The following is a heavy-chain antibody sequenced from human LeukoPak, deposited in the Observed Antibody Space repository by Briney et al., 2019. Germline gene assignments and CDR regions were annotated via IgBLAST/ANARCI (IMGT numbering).Heavy chain of an antibody. J-gene: IGHJ3*02. CDR3: ARVSILIVPYYAFDI. V-gene: IGHV3-11*06. CDR1: GFTFSDYY. CDR2: ISAISSSST. D-gene: IGHD2/OR15-2a*01. Sequence: PGGSLRLSCAASGFTFSDYYMSWIRQAPGKGLEWVSYISAISSSSTYYADSVKGRFTISRDNAKNSLYLQMNSLRAEDTAVYYCARVSILIVPYYAFDIWGQGTMVTVSS.